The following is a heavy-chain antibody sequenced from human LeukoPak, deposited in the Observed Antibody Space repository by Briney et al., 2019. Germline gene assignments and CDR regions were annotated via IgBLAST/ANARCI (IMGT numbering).Heavy chain of an antibody. V-gene: IGHV1-2*06. CDR1: GYTFTGYY. D-gene: IGHD3-10*01. CDR2: INPNSGGT. J-gene: IGHJ4*02. Sequence: ASVKVSCKASGYTFTGYYMHWVRQAPGQGLEWMGRINPNSGGTNYAQKFQGRVTMTRDTSISTAYMELSRPRSDDTAVYYCARDMHSSGSYSPLDYWGQGTLVTVSS. CDR3: ARDMHSSGSYSPLDY.